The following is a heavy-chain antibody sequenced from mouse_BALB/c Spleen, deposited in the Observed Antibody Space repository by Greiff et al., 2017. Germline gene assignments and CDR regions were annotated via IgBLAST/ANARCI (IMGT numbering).Heavy chain of an antibody. Sequence: EVKLMESGGGLVKPGGSLKLSCAASGFTFSSYAMSWVRQTPEKRLEWVASISSGGSTFYPDSVKGRFTISRDNARNILYLQMSSLRSDDTAMYYCARGLIYYDYDRFAYWGQGTRVTVSA. CDR2: ISSGGST. CDR1: GFTFSSYA. D-gene: IGHD2-4*01. CDR3: ARGLIYYDYDRFAY. J-gene: IGHJ3*01. V-gene: IGHV5-6-5*01.